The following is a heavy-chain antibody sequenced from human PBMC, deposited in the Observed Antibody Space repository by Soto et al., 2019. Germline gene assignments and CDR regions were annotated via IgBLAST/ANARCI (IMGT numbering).Heavy chain of an antibody. D-gene: IGHD3-3*01. V-gene: IGHV1-18*01. CDR1: GYTFTSYG. CDR2: ISAYNGNT. CDR3: ARGTYDFWSGRDYYSGMDV. Sequence: GASVKVSCKASGYTFTSYGISWVRQAPGQGLEWMGWISAYNGNTNYAQKLQGRVTMTTDTSTSTAYMELRSLRSDDTAVYYCARGTYDFWSGRDYYSGMDVWGQGTTVPVS. J-gene: IGHJ6*02.